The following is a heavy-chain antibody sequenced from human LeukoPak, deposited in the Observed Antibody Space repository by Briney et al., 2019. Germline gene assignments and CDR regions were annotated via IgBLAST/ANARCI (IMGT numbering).Heavy chain of an antibody. D-gene: IGHD6-13*01. V-gene: IGHV3-21*04. CDR2: ISSSSSYI. CDR3: AKDPGSWDYYFDY. Sequence: GGSLRLSCAASGFTFSSYSMNWVRQAPGKGLEWVSSISSSSSYIYYADSVKGRFTISRDNAKNSLYLQMDSLRAEDTAVYYCAKDPGSWDYYFDYWGQGTLVTVSS. CDR1: GFTFSSYS. J-gene: IGHJ4*02.